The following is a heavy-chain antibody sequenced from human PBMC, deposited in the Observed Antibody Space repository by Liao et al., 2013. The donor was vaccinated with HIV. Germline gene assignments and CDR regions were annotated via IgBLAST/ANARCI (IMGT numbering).Heavy chain of an antibody. CDR1: GGSLSGYY. J-gene: IGHJ3*02. Sequence: QVQLLESGPGLVRPSETLSLTCTVYGGSLSGYYWTWIRQSPGKGLEWIGEISHSGTTTYNPSLQSRVTISIDPSKNQFSLNLTSVSAADTGIFYCGRNLPLISFSGGGGAFAIWSQGEMVTV. V-gene: IGHV4-34*10. CDR3: GRNLPLISFSGGGGAFAI. D-gene: IGHD3-16*01. CDR2: ISHSGTT.